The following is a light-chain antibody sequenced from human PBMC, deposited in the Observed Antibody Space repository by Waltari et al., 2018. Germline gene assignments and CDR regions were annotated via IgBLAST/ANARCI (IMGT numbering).Light chain of an antibody. CDR3: SSYAGSNNSV. CDR2: EVS. CDR1: SSDVGGFHY. J-gene: IGLJ1*01. V-gene: IGLV2-8*01. Sequence: QSALTQPPSASGSPGQSVTIPCPGTSSDVGGFHYVPWYQQHPGKAPKLMIYEVSKRPSGVPDRFSGSKSGNTASLTVSGLQAEDEADYYCSSYAGSNNSVFGTGTKVTVL.